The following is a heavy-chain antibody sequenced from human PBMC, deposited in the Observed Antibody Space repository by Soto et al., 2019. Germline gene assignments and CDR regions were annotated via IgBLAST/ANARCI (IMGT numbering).Heavy chain of an antibody. CDR2: IGYSGAT. J-gene: IGHJ5*02. V-gene: IGHV4-31*03. Sequence: SETLSLTCTVSVGSITSYASFWSWIRQHPGKGPEWIAFIGYSGATSYNPSLERRVSVSVDTSKSHFYLNLTSVTAADTAVYYCARGGASSKWFAPWGQGTLVTVSS. CDR3: ARGGASSKWFAP. CDR1: VGSITSYASF. D-gene: IGHD1-26*01.